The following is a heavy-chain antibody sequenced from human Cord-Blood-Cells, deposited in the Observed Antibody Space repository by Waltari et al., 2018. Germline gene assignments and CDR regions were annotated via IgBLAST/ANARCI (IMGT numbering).Heavy chain of an antibody. V-gene: IGHV4-39*01. D-gene: IGHD3-3*01. J-gene: IGHJ5*02. CDR1: GGSISSSSYY. Sequence: QLQLQVSGPGLVTPSETLSFTCSVSGGSISSSSYYWGWIRQPPGKGLEWIGSIYYSGSTYYNPSLKSRVTISVDTSKNQFSLKLSSVTAADTAVYYCARSIGVVINWFDPWGQGTLVTVSS. CDR3: ARSIGVVINWFDP. CDR2: IYYSGST.